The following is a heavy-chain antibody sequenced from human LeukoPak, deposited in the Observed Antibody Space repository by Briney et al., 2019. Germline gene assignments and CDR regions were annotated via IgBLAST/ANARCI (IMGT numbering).Heavy chain of an antibody. D-gene: IGHD3-10*01. V-gene: IGHV3-9*01. CDR3: AKDTFPWFGESDWYFDL. Sequence: GGSLRLSCAASGFTFDDYAMHWVRQAPGKGLEWVSGISWNSGSIGYADSVKGRFTISRDNAKNSLYLQMNSLRAEDTALYYCAKDTFPWFGESDWYFDLWGRGTLVTVSS. CDR2: ISWNSGSI. J-gene: IGHJ2*01. CDR1: GFTFDDYA.